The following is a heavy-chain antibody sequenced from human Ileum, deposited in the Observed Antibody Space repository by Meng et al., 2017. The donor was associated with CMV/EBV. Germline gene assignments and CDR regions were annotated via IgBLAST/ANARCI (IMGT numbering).Heavy chain of an antibody. Sequence: QIQLQQSGTGLVTPSPTLSLTCDISGDSVSTNNVAWNWVRQSPLRGLEWLGRTAYRSKWDYEYSVSVKSRITISPDTSKNQFSLKLRSVTPEDTAVYYCARESELLRFDHWGQGTLVTVSS. V-gene: IGHV6-1*01. CDR1: GDSVSTNNVA. D-gene: IGHD6-6*01. CDR3: ARESELLRFDH. J-gene: IGHJ4*02. CDR2: TAYRSKWDY.